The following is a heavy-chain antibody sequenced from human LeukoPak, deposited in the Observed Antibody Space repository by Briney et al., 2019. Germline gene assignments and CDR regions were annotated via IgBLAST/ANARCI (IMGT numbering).Heavy chain of an antibody. J-gene: IGHJ4*02. D-gene: IGHD5-24*01. CDR3: AIGGEMATIGESDY. CDR1: GFTLSTYA. CDR2: ISYDGSIK. Sequence: PGRSLRLACAASGFTLSTYAMHWLRQAPGRGLEWVTVISYDGSIKYYADSVKGRFTISRDNSKNTVYLRVHSLRDEDTAVYYCAIGGEMATIGESDYWGQGTLVTVSS. V-gene: IGHV3-30*03.